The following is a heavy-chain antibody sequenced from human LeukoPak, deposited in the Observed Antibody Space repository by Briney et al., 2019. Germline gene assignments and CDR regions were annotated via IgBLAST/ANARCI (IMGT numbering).Heavy chain of an antibody. V-gene: IGHV1-69*01. CDR2: IIPIFGTA. CDR1: GGTFSSYA. D-gene: IGHD3-10*01. Sequence: GSSVKVSCKASGGTFSSYAISWVRQAPGQGLEWMGGIIPIFGTANYAQKFQGRVTITADESTSTAYMELSSLRSEDTAVYYCARPRGYYGSGSYSKGYFDLWGRGTLVTVSS. J-gene: IGHJ2*01. CDR3: ARPRGYYGSGSYSKGYFDL.